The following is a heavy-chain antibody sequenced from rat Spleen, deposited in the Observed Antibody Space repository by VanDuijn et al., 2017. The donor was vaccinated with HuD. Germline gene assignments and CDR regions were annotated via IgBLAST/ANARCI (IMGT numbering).Heavy chain of an antibody. D-gene: IGHD5-1*01. CDR1: GFSLTSYN. CDR3: ARGGELDWFAY. CDR2: IWNTGGT. Sequence: QVQLKESGPGLVQPSQTLSLTCTVAGFSLTSYNVHWVRQPPGKGLEWLGVIWNTGGTRYNSALESRLSISKDTSKSQVFLKMNSLQTEDTATYYCARGGELDWFAYWGQGTLVTVSS. J-gene: IGHJ3*01. V-gene: IGHV2-41*01.